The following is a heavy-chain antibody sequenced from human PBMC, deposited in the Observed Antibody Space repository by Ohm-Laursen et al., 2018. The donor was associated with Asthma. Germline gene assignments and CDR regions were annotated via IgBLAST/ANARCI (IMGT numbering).Heavy chain of an antibody. D-gene: IGHD5-18*01. V-gene: IGHV4-59*07. CDR2: IHSTGST. CDR1: GGSISSYY. J-gene: IGHJ4*02. Sequence: SDTLSLTCTVSGGSISSYYWSWIRQPPGKGLEWIGYIHSTGSTNYNPSLKSRVTISVDTSKNQFSLKLSSVTAADTAVYYCARYSYGGYYFDYWGQGTLVTVSS. CDR3: ARYSYGGYYFDY.